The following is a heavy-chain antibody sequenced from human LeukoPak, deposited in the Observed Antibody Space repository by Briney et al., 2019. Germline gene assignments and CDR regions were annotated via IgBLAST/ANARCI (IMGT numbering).Heavy chain of an antibody. CDR2: ISSSSSYI. CDR3: ARRYGDSTSPRGMDV. Sequence: GGSLRLSCAASGFTFSSYSMNWVRQAPGKGLEWASSISSSSSYIYYADSVKGRFTISRDNAKNSLYLQMNSLRAEDTAVYYCARRYGDSTSPRGMDVWGKGTTVTVSS. V-gene: IGHV3-21*01. J-gene: IGHJ6*04. CDR1: GFTFSSYS. D-gene: IGHD4-17*01.